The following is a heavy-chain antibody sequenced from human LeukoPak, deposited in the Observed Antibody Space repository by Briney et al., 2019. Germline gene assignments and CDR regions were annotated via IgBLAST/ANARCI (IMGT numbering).Heavy chain of an antibody. CDR2: IYTSGST. CDR3: AKLATVSDY. V-gene: IGHV4-61*02. D-gene: IGHD5-12*01. Sequence: SETPSLTCTVSGGSISSASYYWTWIRQPAGKGLEWIGRIYTSGSTNYNPSLKSRLTISVDTSKNQFSLKLSSVTAADTAVYYCAKLATVSDYWGQGTLVTVSS. J-gene: IGHJ4*02. CDR1: GGSISSASYY.